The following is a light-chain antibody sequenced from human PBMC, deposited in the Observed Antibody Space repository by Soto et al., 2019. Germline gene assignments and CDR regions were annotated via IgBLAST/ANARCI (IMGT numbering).Light chain of an antibody. CDR2: NVD. Sequence: QSALTQVASVSASHGQSITISCTGTSSDVGGHNYVSWYQQHPGNAPKLMIYNVDYRPSGISNRFSGSKSGNTASLTISGLQADDEAYYYCSSYADSSTVVFGGGTKLTVL. CDR3: SSYADSSTVV. V-gene: IGLV2-14*03. J-gene: IGLJ2*01. CDR1: SSDVGGHNY.